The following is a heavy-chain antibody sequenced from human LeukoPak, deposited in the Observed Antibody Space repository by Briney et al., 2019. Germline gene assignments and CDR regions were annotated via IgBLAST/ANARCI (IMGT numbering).Heavy chain of an antibody. Sequence: GGSLRLSCAASGFTFSNAWMNWVRQAPGKGLEWVSSISSSSSYIYYADSVKGRFTISRDNAKNSLYLQMNSLRAEDTAVYYCARDYCSGGSCYFDYWGQGTLVIVSS. CDR2: ISSSSSYI. CDR3: ARDYCSGGSCYFDY. V-gene: IGHV3-21*01. D-gene: IGHD2-15*01. J-gene: IGHJ4*02. CDR1: GFTFSNAW.